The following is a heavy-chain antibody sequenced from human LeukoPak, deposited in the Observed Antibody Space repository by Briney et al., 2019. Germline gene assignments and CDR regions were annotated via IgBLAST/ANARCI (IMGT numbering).Heavy chain of an antibody. D-gene: IGHD4-23*01. CDR1: GFTFSSYE. CDR3: ARGQDTVVTSRDAFDI. CDR2: LGSRSTPI. Sequence: PGGSLRLSCAASGFTFSSYEMNWVRQAPGKGLEWVSYLGSRSTPIYYADSVKGRFTISRDNAKNSLYLQMNSLRAEDTAVYYCARGQDTVVTSRDAFDIWGQGTMVTVSS. J-gene: IGHJ3*02. V-gene: IGHV3-48*03.